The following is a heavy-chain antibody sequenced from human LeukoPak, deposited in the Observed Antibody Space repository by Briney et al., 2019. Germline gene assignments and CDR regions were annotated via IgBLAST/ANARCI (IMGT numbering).Heavy chain of an antibody. D-gene: IGHD6-19*01. CDR1: GGSISSGDYS. V-gene: IGHV4-30-4*01. J-gene: IGHJ3*02. CDR2: IYYSGST. CDR3: AIAVAGTGAAFDI. Sequence: SETLSLTCTVSGGSISSGDYSWSWIRQPPGQGLEWIGYIYYSGSTYYNPSLKSRVTISVDTSKNQFSLKLSSVTAADTAVYYCAIAVAGTGAAFDIWGQGTMVTVSS.